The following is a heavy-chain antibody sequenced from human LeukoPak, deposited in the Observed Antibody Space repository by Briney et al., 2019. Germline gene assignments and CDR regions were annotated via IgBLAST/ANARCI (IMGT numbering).Heavy chain of an antibody. V-gene: IGHV1-2*02. D-gene: IGHD3-22*01. J-gene: IGHJ3*02. CDR1: GYTFIGYY. CDR3: ARDLSYDSSGYFPPQAFDI. Sequence: ASVKVSCKASGYTFIGYYMHWVRQAPGQGLEWMGWINPNSGGTNYAQKFQGRVTMTRDTSISTAYMELSRLRSDDTAVYYCARDLSYDSSGYFPPQAFDIWGQGTMVTVSS. CDR2: INPNSGGT.